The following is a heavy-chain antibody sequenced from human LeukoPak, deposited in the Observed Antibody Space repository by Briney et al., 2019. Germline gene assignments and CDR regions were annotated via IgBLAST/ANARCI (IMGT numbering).Heavy chain of an antibody. D-gene: IGHD1-20*01. CDR2: TYYGSRWYN. Sequence: PSETLSLTCTVSGGSISGYYWSWIRQSPSRGLEWLGRTYYGSRWYNDYAETVKSRITMNPDTAKNHFSLQLSSVTPEDTAVYYCARQTDSWNSWGQGTLVTVSS. V-gene: IGHV6-1*01. CDR3: ARQTDSWNS. J-gene: IGHJ4*02. CDR1: GGSISGYY.